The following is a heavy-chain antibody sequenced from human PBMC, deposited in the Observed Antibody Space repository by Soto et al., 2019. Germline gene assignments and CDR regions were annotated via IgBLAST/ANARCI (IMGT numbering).Heavy chain of an antibody. Sequence: QVQLVESGGGVVQPGRSLRLSLAASGFTFSSYGMHWVRQAPVKGLEWVAVIWYDGSNKYYADSVKGRFTISRDNSKNTLYLQMTSLRAEDTAVYYCARGAYYDRSGYYPYYFDYWGQGTLVTVSS. CDR3: ARGAYYDRSGYYPYYFDY. CDR2: IWYDGSNK. J-gene: IGHJ4*02. CDR1: GFTFSSYG. V-gene: IGHV3-33*01. D-gene: IGHD3-22*01.